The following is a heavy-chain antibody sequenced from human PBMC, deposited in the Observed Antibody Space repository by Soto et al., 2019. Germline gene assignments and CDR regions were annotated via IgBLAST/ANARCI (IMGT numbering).Heavy chain of an antibody. V-gene: IGHV4-59*08. Sequence: SETLSLTGTVSGHSISSYYWSWIRQPPGKGLEWIGYIYYSGSTNYNPSLKSRVTISVDTSKNQFSLKLSSVTAADTAVYYCARRYSSSFDYWGQGTLVTVSS. CDR2: IYYSGST. CDR3: ARRYSSSFDY. J-gene: IGHJ4*02. CDR1: GHSISSYY. D-gene: IGHD6-13*01.